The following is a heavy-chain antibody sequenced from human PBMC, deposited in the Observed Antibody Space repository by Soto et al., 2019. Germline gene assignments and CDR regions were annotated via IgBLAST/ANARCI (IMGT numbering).Heavy chain of an antibody. CDR3: AHRAMVRGVIKASSGAFDI. CDR1: GFSLSTSGVG. Sequence: QITLKESGPTLVKPTQTLTLTCTFSGFSLSTSGVGVGWIRQPPGKALEWLALIYWDDDKRYSPSLKSRLTITKDTSKNQVVLTMTNMDPVDTATYYCAHRAMVRGVIKASSGAFDIWGQGTMVTVSS. D-gene: IGHD3-10*01. J-gene: IGHJ3*02. CDR2: IYWDDDK. V-gene: IGHV2-5*02.